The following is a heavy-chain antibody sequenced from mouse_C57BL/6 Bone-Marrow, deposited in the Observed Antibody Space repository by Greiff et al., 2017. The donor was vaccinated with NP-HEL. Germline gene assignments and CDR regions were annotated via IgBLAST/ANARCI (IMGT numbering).Heavy chain of an antibody. D-gene: IGHD1-1*01. CDR3: ARTVITTVVARSGFDY. CDR1: GYTFTSYW. V-gene: IGHV1-64*01. Sequence: QVQLQQPGAELVKPGASVKLSCKASGYTFTSYWMPWVKQRPGQGLEWIGMINTNSGSTNYNEKFKSKATMTVDQSSSTAYRKLSSLASEESAVDYCARTVITTVVARSGFDYWGQGTLVTVSA. J-gene: IGHJ3*01. CDR2: INTNSGST.